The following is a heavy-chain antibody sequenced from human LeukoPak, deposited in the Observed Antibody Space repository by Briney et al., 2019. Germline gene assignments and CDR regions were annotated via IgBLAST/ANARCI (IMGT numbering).Heavy chain of an antibody. CDR3: ARMSWLLDY. CDR2: ISSSGSTI. CDR1: GFTFSSYE. Sequence: PGGSLRLSCAASGFTFSSYEMNWVRQAPGKGLEWVSYISSSGSTIYYADSVKGRFTISRDNAKNSLYLQMNSLRAEDTAVYYCARMSWLLDYWGQGTLVTVSS. V-gene: IGHV3-48*03. D-gene: IGHD5-12*01. J-gene: IGHJ4*02.